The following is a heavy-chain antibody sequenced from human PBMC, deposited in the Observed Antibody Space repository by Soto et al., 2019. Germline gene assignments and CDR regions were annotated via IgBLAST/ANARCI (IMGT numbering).Heavy chain of an antibody. CDR3: ASGIQLWLRRINTGYSG. D-gene: IGHD5-18*01. V-gene: IGHV1-69*12. Sequence: QVQLVQSGAEVKKPESSVKISCKAPGGTFSTYAISWVRQAPGQGLEWMGGIIPMFGTANYAQRFQDRVTITADESTNTVYMELSSPRSEDTAVYFCASGIQLWLRRINTGYSGWGQGTLVTVSS. J-gene: IGHJ4*02. CDR2: IIPMFGTA. CDR1: GGTFSTYA.